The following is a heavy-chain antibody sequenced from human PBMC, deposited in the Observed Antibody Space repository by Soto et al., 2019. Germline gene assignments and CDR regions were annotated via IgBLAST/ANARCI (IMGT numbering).Heavy chain of an antibody. CDR3: ARDRDYYDSSGYYSSYFDY. V-gene: IGHV3-33*01. CDR1: GFTFSSYG. Sequence: GGSLRLSCAASGFTFSSYGMHWVRQASGKGLEWVAVIWYDGSNKYYADSVKGRFTISRDNSKNTLYLQMNSLRAEDTAVYYCARDRDYYDSSGYYSSYFDYWGQGTLVTVSS. J-gene: IGHJ4*02. D-gene: IGHD3-22*01. CDR2: IWYDGSNK.